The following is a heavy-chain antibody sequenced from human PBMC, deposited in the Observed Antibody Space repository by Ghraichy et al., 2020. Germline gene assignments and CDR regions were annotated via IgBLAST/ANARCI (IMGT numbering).Heavy chain of an antibody. CDR3: ARREIVYSYETSANGGERGYFQC. D-gene: IGHD3-22*01. CDR1: GFTFTTYT. Sequence: GGSLRLSCAASGFTFTTYTMNWVRQAPGKGLEWVSSISSSSYMYYADSLKGRFTISRDNAKNSLYLQMNSLRGEDTAVYYCARREIVYSYETSANGGERGYFQCWGQGTLVTVSS. V-gene: IGHV3-21*01. CDR2: ISSSSYM. J-gene: IGHJ1*01.